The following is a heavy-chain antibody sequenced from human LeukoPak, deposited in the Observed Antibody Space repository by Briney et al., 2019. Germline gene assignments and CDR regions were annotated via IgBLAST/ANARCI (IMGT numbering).Heavy chain of an antibody. CDR3: ARDPDCGGDWYSPFFDY. Sequence: PGGSLRLSCAASGFTFSSYEMNWVRQAPGKGLEWVSYISSSGSTIYYADSVKGRFTISRDNAKNSLYLQMNSLRAEDTAVYYCARDPDCGGDWYSPFFDYWRQGTLVTVSS. V-gene: IGHV3-48*03. D-gene: IGHD2-21*02. CDR2: ISSSGSTI. J-gene: IGHJ4*02. CDR1: GFTFSSYE.